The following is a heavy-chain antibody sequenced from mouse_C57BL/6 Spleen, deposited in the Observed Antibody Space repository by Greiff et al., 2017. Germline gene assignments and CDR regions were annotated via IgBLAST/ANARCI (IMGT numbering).Heavy chain of an antibody. D-gene: IGHD2-1*01. Sequence: QVQLQQSGAELARPGASVKMSCKASGYPFTSYTMHWVKQRPGQGLEWIGYINPSSGYTKYNQKFKDKATLTADKSSITAYMQLSSLTSEDSAVYYCASSGNNYFDYWGQGTTRTVSS. CDR2: INPSSGYT. CDR1: GYPFTSYT. J-gene: IGHJ2*01. CDR3: ASSGNNYFDY. V-gene: IGHV1-4*01.